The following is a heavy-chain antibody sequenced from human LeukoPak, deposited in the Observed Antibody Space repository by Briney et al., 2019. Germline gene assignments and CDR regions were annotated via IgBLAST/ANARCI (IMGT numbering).Heavy chain of an antibody. CDR2: IDSDGSST. D-gene: IGHD5-12*01. CDR3: VREGGYDPFEN. V-gene: IGHV3-74*01. J-gene: IGHJ4*02. CDR1: AFTFSNAW. Sequence: GGSLRLSCAVSAFTFSNAWMSWVRQAPGKGLVWVSRIDSDGSSTSYAGSVKGRFTISRDNAKNTLYLQMNSLRAEDTALYYCVREGGYDPFENWGQGTLVIVSS.